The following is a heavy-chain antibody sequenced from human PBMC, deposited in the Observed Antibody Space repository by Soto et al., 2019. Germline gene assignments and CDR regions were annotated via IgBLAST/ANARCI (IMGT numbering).Heavy chain of an antibody. D-gene: IGHD1-26*01. CDR2: IYYSGTA. Sequence: QLQLRESGPGLVQPAQTLSLTCTVAGGSITGGFSYWTWVRQHPGKGLEWVGHIYYSGTAYYNPSLKSRVGISVDPSQNRFSLKLSSVTAADTAMYFCARALPGGTIFYMDIWGEGTTVTVSS. J-gene: IGHJ6*03. CDR1: GGSITGGFSY. V-gene: IGHV4-31*03. CDR3: ARALPGGTIFYMDI.